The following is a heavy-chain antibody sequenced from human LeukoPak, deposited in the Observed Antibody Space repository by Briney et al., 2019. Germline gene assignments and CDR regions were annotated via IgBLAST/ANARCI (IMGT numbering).Heavy chain of an antibody. V-gene: IGHV3-74*01. Sequence: PGGSLRLSCAASGFTFSSYWMHWVRQAPGKGLVWVSRINSDGSSTSYADSVKGRFTISRDNAKNTLYLQMNSLRAEDAAVYYCARGDRSAEYYYYGMDVWGQGTTVTVSS. CDR1: GFTFSSYW. CDR2: INSDGSST. CDR3: ARGDRSAEYYYYGMDV. J-gene: IGHJ6*02. D-gene: IGHD2-21*02.